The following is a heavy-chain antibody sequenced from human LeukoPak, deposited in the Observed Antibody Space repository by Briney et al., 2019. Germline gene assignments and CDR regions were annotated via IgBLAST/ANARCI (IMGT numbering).Heavy chain of an antibody. V-gene: IGHV1-46*01. Sequence: ASVKVSCKASGYTFTSYYMHWVRQAPGQGLEWMGIINPSGGSTSYAQKFQGRVTMTRDTSTSTAYMELSSLRSEDTAVYYCASLLGYCSSTSCPEAPWGQGTLVTVSS. CDR3: ASLLGYCSSTSCPEAP. J-gene: IGHJ5*02. CDR2: INPSGGST. CDR1: GYTFTSYY. D-gene: IGHD2-2*01.